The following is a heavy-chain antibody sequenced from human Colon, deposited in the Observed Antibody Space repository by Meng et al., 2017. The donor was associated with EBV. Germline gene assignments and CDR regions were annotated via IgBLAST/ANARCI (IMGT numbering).Heavy chain of an antibody. CDR2: KYDTGGA. Sequence: EARPRPLKPSGTLSLTCAVAGGSISSCNFWGWVRQPPGKGLELGGQKYDTGGANYNPSLQSRVTISVDKSKNQFSLNLNSVTAADTAVYYCARHSGYNQGYWGQGTLVTVSS. CDR1: GGSISSCNF. V-gene: IGHV4-4*02. D-gene: IGHD6-25*01. J-gene: IGHJ4*02. CDR3: ARHSGYNQGY.